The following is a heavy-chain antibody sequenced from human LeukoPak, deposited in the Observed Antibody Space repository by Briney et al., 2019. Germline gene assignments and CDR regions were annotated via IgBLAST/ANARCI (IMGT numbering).Heavy chain of an antibody. CDR1: GFTFSNYA. CDR3: ARDPWFGELYFDY. D-gene: IGHD3-10*01. J-gene: IGHJ4*02. Sequence: GGSLRLSCAASGFTFSNYAMHWVRQAPGKGLEWVSLISSGGTYEYYADSVKGRFTISRDNSKNTLYLQMNSLRAEDTAVYYCARDPWFGELYFDYWGQGTLVTVSS. V-gene: IGHV3-30*07. CDR2: ISSGGTYE.